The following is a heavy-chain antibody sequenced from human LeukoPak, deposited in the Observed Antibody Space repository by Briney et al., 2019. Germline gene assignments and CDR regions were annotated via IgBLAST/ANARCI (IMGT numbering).Heavy chain of an antibody. CDR2: IYYSGST. J-gene: IGHJ4*02. CDR1: GGSISSGGYY. V-gene: IGHV4-31*03. CDR3: ARDKYGSGSYLD. Sequence: SQTLSLTCTVSGGSISSGGYYWSCIRQHPGKGLEWIGYIYYSGSTYYNPSLKSRVTISVDTSKNQFSLKLSSVTAADTAVYYCARDKYGSGSYLDWGQGTLVTVSS. D-gene: IGHD3-10*01.